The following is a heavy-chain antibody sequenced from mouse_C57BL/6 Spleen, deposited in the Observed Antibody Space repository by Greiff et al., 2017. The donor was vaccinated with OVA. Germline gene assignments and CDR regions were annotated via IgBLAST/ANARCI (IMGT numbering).Heavy chain of an antibody. CDR3: ARDQGNYEFDY. Sequence: EVKLVESGGGLVKPGGSLKLSCAASGFTFSSYAMSWVRQTPEKRLEWVATISDGGSYTYYPDNVKGRFTISRDNAKNNLYLQMSHLKSEDTAMYYCARDQGNYEFDYWGQGTTLTVSS. J-gene: IGHJ2*01. CDR2: ISDGGSYT. V-gene: IGHV5-4*01. D-gene: IGHD2-1*01. CDR1: GFTFSSYA.